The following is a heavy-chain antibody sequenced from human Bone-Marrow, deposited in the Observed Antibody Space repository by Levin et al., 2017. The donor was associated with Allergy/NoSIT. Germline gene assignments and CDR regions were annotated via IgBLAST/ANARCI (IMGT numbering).Heavy chain of an antibody. Sequence: TSETLSLTCIVSGASITSYYWSWIRQPPGKGLEWIGRIFATGSTNYNSSLKSRVTMSLDTSKNQISLKLNSVTAADTAMYYCTRSFWSGYRLDFWGQGAQVTVSS. CDR2: IFATGST. D-gene: IGHD3-3*01. CDR3: TRSFWSGYRLDF. J-gene: IGHJ4*02. CDR1: GASITSYY. V-gene: IGHV4-4*07.